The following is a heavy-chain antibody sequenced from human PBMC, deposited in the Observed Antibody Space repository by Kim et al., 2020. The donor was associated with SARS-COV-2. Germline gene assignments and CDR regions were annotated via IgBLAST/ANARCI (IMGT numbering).Heavy chain of an antibody. CDR2: ITPILGIA. CDR3: ARDVGIAPNDY. J-gene: IGHJ4*02. V-gene: IGHV1-69*04. CDR1: GGTFSSYA. D-gene: IGHD6-13*01. Sequence: SVKVSCKASGGTFSSYAISWVRQAPGQGLEWMGRITPILGIANYAQKFQGRVTITADKSTSTAYMELSSLRSEDTAVYYCARDVGIAPNDYWGQGTLVTVSS.